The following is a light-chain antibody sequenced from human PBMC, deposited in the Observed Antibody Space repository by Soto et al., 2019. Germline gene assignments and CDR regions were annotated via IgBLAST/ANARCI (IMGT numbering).Light chain of an antibody. V-gene: IGKV3-20*01. CDR3: QQHGSSPWT. Sequence: EIVLTQSPGTVSLSPGERATLSCRASQSISNNYLTWYQQKPGQAPRLLIYRVYNRATGIPDRFSGSGSGTDFTITISRLETEDFAVYFCQQHGSSPWTFGQGTKVEI. CDR1: QSISNNY. J-gene: IGKJ1*01. CDR2: RVY.